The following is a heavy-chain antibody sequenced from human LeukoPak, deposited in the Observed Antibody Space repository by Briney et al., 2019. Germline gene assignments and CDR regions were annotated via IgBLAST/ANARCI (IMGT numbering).Heavy chain of an antibody. J-gene: IGHJ4*02. D-gene: IGHD1-26*01. CDR1: GYSISSGYY. Sequence: SGTLSLTCTVSGYSISSGYYWGWIPQPPGKGLEWSGSIYHSGSTYYNPSLKSRDTISVDTSKNQFSLKLSSGTAADTAVYYCVRIVGANYLDYWGQGTLVTVPS. CDR2: IYHSGST. V-gene: IGHV4-38-2*02. CDR3: VRIVGANYLDY.